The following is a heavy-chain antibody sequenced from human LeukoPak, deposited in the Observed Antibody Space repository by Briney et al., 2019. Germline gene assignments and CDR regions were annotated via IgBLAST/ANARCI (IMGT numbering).Heavy chain of an antibody. D-gene: IGHD3-22*01. J-gene: IGHJ4*02. CDR3: ARGFYYDTGGFYPGGDY. Sequence: ASVKVSCKASGYTFTSYYMHWLRQAPGQGLEWMGIINPSSGSTTYAQKFQGRVTMTRDTSTNTVYVELSSLRSEDTAVYYCARGFYYDTGGFYPGGDYWGQGTLVTVSS. CDR2: INPSSGST. V-gene: IGHV1-46*01. CDR1: GYTFTSYY.